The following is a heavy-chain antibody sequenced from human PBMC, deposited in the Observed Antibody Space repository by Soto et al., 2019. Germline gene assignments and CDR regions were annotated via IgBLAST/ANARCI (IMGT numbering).Heavy chain of an antibody. J-gene: IGHJ6*03. D-gene: IGHD6-19*01. CDR1: GFSLSNGKVG. CDR2: IFSNDEK. V-gene: IGHV2-26*01. CDR3: ARILFGRSVAGGYFYMDV. Sequence: HVTLKESGPVLVKPTETLTLTCTVSGFSLSNGKVGVSWIRQPPGKAMEWLAHIFSNDEKYYRTSLKSRLTISEDTSKCQVVLTMTNVDPVDTATYYCARILFGRSVAGGYFYMDVWGKGTTVTVSS.